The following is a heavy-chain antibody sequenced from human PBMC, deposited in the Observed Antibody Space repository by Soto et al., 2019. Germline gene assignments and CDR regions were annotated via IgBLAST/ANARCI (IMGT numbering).Heavy chain of an antibody. V-gene: IGHV3-21*01. J-gene: IGHJ4*02. CDR3: ARGGWDYDSGSYRPLDY. CDR1: GFTFSSYS. D-gene: IGHD3-10*01. Sequence: EVQLVESGGGLVKPGGSLRLSCAASGFTFSSYSMNWVRQAPGKGLEWVSSISSSSSYIYYADSVKGRFTISRDNAKNSLYLQMNSLRAEDTAVYYCARGGWDYDSGSYRPLDYRGQGTLVTVSS. CDR2: ISSSSSYI.